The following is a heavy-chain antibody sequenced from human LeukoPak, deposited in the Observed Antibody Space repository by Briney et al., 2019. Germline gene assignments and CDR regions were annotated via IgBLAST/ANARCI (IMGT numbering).Heavy chain of an antibody. V-gene: IGHV3-9*01. CDR1: GFTLDDYV. D-gene: IGHD7-27*01. CDR3: ARGPANWGFGAFDI. Sequence: PGGSLRLSCAASGFTLDDYVMHWVRQVPGKGLEWVSGISWNSGSIGYADSVKGRFTISRDNAKNSLYLQMNSLRAEDTAVYYCARGPANWGFGAFDIWGQGTMVTVSS. CDR2: ISWNSGSI. J-gene: IGHJ3*02.